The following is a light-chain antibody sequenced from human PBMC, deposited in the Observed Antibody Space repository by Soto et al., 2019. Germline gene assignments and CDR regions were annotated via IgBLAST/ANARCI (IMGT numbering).Light chain of an antibody. J-gene: IGKJ1*01. CDR3: QQYNNWPPAWT. V-gene: IGKV3-15*01. CDR2: GAS. CDR1: QSVRSN. Sequence: EIFLTQSPATLSLAPWEIATLSCRASQSVRSNLAWYQQKPGQSPRLLIYGASTRATGIPARFSGSGSGTQFTLTISSLQSEDFAVYYCQQYNNWPPAWTFGQGTKVDIK.